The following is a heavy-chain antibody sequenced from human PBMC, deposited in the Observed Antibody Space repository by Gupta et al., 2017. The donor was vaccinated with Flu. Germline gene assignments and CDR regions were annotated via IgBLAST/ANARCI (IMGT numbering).Heavy chain of an antibody. CDR2: ISGGDGST. Sequence: EGQILESGGRLAQPGGSLRLSCAASGFPFSSYSMSWVRQAPGKGLEWVSVISGGDGSTYYGDSVKGRFTISRDSSNVYLQMTGLRAEDTAVYYCGKGYHFWTCNYNIDWGQGTLVTVSS. J-gene: IGHJ4*02. D-gene: IGHD3/OR15-3a*01. CDR3: GKGYHFWTCNYNID. V-gene: IGHV3-23*01. CDR1: GFPFSSYS.